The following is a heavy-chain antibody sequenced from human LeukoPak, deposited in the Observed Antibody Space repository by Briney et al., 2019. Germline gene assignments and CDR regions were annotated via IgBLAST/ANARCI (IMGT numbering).Heavy chain of an antibody. V-gene: IGHV4-4*07. CDR2: ICTSGST. J-gene: IGHJ6*03. CDR1: GGSISSYY. D-gene: IGHD4-17*01. CDR3: ARENDYGDYYYYYVDV. Sequence: KTSETLSLTCTVSGGSISSYYWSWIRQPAGKGLEWIGRICTSGSTNYNPSLKSRVTMSVDTSKNQFSLKLSSVTAADTAVYYCARENDYGDYYYYYVDVWGRGTTVTISS.